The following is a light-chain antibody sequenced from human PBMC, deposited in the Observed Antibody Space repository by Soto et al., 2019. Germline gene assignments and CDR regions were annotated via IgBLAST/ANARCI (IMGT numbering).Light chain of an antibody. CDR3: QQRSNWPGT. Sequence: EIVLTQSPATLSLSPGERATLSCRASQSVSGYLAWYKQKPGQAPRLLIYDASARATGIPARFSGSGSGTDFTLTISSLEPEDFAVYYCQQRSNWPGTFGLGTKLEIK. CDR1: QSVSGY. CDR2: DAS. J-gene: IGKJ2*01. V-gene: IGKV3-11*01.